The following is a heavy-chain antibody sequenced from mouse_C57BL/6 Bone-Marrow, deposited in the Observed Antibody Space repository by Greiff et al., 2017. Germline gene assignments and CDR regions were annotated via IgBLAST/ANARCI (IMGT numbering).Heavy chain of an antibody. D-gene: IGHD1-1*01. CDR1: GYTFTDHT. CDR3: AKPPITTVVATEGDFDY. Sequence: VQLQQSDAELVKPGASVKISCKASGYTFTDHTIHWMKQRPEQGLEWIGYIYPRDGSTKYNEKFKGKATLTADKSSSTAYMQLNSLPSEDSAVYFCAKPPITTVVATEGDFDYWGQGTTLTVSS. V-gene: IGHV1-78*01. J-gene: IGHJ2*01. CDR2: IYPRDGST.